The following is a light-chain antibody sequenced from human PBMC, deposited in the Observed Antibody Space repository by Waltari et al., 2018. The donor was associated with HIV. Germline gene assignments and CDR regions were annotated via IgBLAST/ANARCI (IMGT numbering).Light chain of an antibody. J-gene: IGLJ2*01. CDR1: NRDIGAYNY. CDR3: SSYADKNGFYVV. V-gene: IGLV2-8*01. Sequence: QSALTQPPSASGSPGQSVTISCTGTNRDIGAYNYVSWYQQHPGKAPKLVISEVTNRPSGIPLRFSGSKSGTTASLTVSGLQAEDEADYYCSSYADKNGFYVVFGGGTKLTVL. CDR2: EVT.